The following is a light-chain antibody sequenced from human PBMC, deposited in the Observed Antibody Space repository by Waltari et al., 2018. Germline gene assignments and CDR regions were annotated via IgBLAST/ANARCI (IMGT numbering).Light chain of an antibody. Sequence: EIVMTQSPLFLPVTPGEPASISCRSSQSLLHRNRKIFFAWYVQKPGQSPQVLTYLGSNRASGVPDRFSGSDSGTDFTLKISRVEAEDVGVYYCMQGLQTPYTFGQGTKLEI. CDR2: LGS. J-gene: IGKJ2*01. CDR1: QSLLHRNRKIF. V-gene: IGKV2-28*01. CDR3: MQGLQTPYT.